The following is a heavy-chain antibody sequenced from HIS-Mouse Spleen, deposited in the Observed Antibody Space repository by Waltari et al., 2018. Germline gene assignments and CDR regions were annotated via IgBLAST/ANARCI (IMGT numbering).Heavy chain of an antibody. CDR3: AREIPYSSSWYDWYFDL. CDR1: GASISRRGSY. Sequence: QLQLQESGPGLLKPSETLSLTCTVSGASISRRGSYWGGIRQPPGKGLEWLGSIYYSGSTYYNPSLKSRVTISVDTSKNQFSLKLSSVTAADTAVYYCAREIPYSSSWYDWYFDLWGRGTLVTVSS. CDR2: IYYSGST. V-gene: IGHV4-39*07. D-gene: IGHD6-13*01. J-gene: IGHJ2*01.